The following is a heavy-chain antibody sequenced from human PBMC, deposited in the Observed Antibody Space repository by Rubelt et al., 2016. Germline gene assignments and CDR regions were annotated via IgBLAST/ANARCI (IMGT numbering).Heavy chain of an antibody. D-gene: IGHD1-26*01. CDR2: ISGSGGST. CDR1: GFTFSSYA. V-gene: IGHV3-23*01. CDR3: ARDPIVGNMPGAFDI. J-gene: IGHJ3*02. Sequence: GGGVIQPGRSLRLSCAASGFTFSSYAMSWVRQAPGKGLEWVSAISGSGGSTYYADSVKGRFTIARDNSKSTRYLQMNSLRAEDTAVYYCARDPIVGNMPGAFDIWGQGTMVTVSS.